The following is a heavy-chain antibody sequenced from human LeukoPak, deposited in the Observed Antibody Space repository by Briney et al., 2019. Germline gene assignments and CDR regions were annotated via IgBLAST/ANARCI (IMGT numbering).Heavy chain of an antibody. D-gene: IGHD2-2*01. CDR3: AKGGYCSSTSCYALDY. CDR1: GFTFSSYG. J-gene: IGHJ4*02. CDR2: IRYDGSNK. V-gene: IGHV3-30*02. Sequence: GGSLRLSCAASGFTFSSYGMHWVRQAPRKGLEWVAFIRYDGSNKYYADSVKGRFTISRDNSKNTLYLQMNSLRAEDTAVYYCAKGGYCSSTSCYALDYWGQGTLVTVSS.